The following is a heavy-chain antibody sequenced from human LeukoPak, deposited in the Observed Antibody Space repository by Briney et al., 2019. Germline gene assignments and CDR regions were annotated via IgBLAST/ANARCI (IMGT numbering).Heavy chain of an antibody. V-gene: IGHV1-69*05. CDR2: IIPIFGTA. J-gene: IGHJ5*02. D-gene: IGHD5-12*01. CDR1: GGTFSSYA. Sequence: GASVKVSCKASGGTFSSYAISWVRQAPGQGLEWMGGIIPIFGTADYAQKFQGRVTITTDESTSTAYMELSSLRSEDTAVYYCARLAKEATIANWFDPWGQGTLVTVSS. CDR3: ARLAKEATIANWFDP.